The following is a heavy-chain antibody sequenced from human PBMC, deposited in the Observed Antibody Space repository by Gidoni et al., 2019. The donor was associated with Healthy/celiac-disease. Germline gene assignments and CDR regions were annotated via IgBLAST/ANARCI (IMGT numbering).Heavy chain of an antibody. Sequence: VSAISGSGGSTYYADSVKGRFTISRDNSKNTLYLQMNSLRAEDTAVYYCAKRDYGDYTVCDYYYYYMDVWGKGTTVTVSS. D-gene: IGHD4-17*01. V-gene: IGHV3-23*01. CDR3: AKRDYGDYTVCDYYYYYMDV. J-gene: IGHJ6*03. CDR2: ISGSGGST.